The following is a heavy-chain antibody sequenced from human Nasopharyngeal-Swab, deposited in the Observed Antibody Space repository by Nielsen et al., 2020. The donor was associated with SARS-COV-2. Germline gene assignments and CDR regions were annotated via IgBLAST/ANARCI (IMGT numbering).Heavy chain of an antibody. J-gene: IGHJ4*02. D-gene: IGHD4-17*01. CDR2: INHSGST. Sequence: SETLSLTCAVYGGSFSGYYWSWIRQPPGKGLEWIGEINHSGSTNYNPSLKGRVTISVDTSKNQFSLKLSSVTAADTAVYYCARAPSTVTPWDYWGQGTLVTVSS. CDR1: GGSFSGYY. CDR3: ARAPSTVTPWDY. V-gene: IGHV4-34*01.